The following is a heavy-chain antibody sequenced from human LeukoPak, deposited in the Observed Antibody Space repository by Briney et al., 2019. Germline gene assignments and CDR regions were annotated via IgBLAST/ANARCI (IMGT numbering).Heavy chain of an antibody. J-gene: IGHJ4*02. CDR1: GGSISSGSYY. CDR2: IYTSGSS. CDR3: AREFYSSGWETYYFDY. V-gene: IGHV4-61*02. D-gene: IGHD6-19*01. Sequence: SETLSLTCTVSGGSISSGSYYWSWIRQPAGKGLEWIGRIYTSGSSNYNPSLKSRVTISVDTSKNQFSLKLSSVTAADMAVYYCAREFYSSGWETYYFDYWGQGTLVTVSS.